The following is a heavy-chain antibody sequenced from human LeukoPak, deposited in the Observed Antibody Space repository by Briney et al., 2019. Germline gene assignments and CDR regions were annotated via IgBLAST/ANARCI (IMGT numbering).Heavy chain of an antibody. CDR3: ARDLYSSSWYGAFDI. J-gene: IGHJ3*02. Sequence: GGSLRLSCAASGCTFSSYGMHWVRQAPGKGLEWVAVIWYDGSNKYYADSVKGRFTISRDDSKNTLYLQMNSLRAEDTAVYYCARDLYSSSWYGAFDIWGQGTMVTVSS. CDR2: IWYDGSNK. V-gene: IGHV3-33*01. D-gene: IGHD6-13*01. CDR1: GCTFSSYG.